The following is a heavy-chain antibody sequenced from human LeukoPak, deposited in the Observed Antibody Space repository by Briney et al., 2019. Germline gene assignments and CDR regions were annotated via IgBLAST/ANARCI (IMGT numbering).Heavy chain of an antibody. V-gene: IGHV3-15*01. CDR1: GFTFSSYA. D-gene: IGHD3-10*01. CDR2: IKSKTDGETT. J-gene: IGHJ4*02. CDR3: TTDLGTYYHGSQRLIPIDY. Sequence: GGSLRLSCAASGFTFSSYAMHWVRQAPGKGLEWIGRIKSKTDGETTNYAEPVRGRFTISRDDSKSAVYLQMNSLKIEDSAVYYCTTDLGTYYHGSQRLIPIDYWGQGTLVTVSS.